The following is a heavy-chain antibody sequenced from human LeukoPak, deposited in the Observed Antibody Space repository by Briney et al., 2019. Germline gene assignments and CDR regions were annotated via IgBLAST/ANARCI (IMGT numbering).Heavy chain of an antibody. D-gene: IGHD6-13*01. Sequence: PSGTLSLTCAVSGGSISSSNWWSWVRQPPGKGLEWIGEIYHSGSTNYNPSLKSRVTISVDKSKNQFSLKLSSVTAADTAVYYCARRGFRAAAGSMGVWGQGTLVTVSS. CDR2: IYHSGST. V-gene: IGHV4-4*02. J-gene: IGHJ4*02. CDR1: GGSISSSNW. CDR3: ARRGFRAAAGSMGV.